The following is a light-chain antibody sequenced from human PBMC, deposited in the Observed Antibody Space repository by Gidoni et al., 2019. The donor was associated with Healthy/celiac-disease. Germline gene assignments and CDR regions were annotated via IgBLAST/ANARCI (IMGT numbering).Light chain of an antibody. CDR2: KAS. Sequence: DIQMTQSPSTLSASVGDRVTITCRASQSISSWLAWYQQNPGKAPKLLIYKASSLESGVPSRFSGSGSGTEFTLTISSLQPDDFATYYCQQYNSYSRTFGQWTKVEIK. CDR3: QQYNSYSRT. J-gene: IGKJ1*01. V-gene: IGKV1-5*03. CDR1: QSISSW.